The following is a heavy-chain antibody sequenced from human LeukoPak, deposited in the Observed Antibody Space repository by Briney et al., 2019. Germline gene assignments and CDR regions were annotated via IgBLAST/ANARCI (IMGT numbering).Heavy chain of an antibody. CDR3: TTDPHCSDSSGYFFPSLS. V-gene: IGHV3-15*01. CDR2: IKREPDGGTT. J-gene: IGHJ4*02. Sequence: NAGESLRLSCAASGFTFSSDSMNWVRQAPAKGLGWVGRIKREPDGGTTDYAPPVKGRVTISRDESKNTLYLQMSSLKTEDTAVYYCTTDPHCSDSSGYFFPSLSWGQGTLVTVSS. D-gene: IGHD3-22*01. CDR1: GFTFSSDS.